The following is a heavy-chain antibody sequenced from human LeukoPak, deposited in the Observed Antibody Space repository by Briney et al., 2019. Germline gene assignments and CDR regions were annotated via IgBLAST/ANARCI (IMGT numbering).Heavy chain of an antibody. CDR2: IYYTGIT. J-gene: IGHJ6*02. V-gene: IGHV4-39*07. Sequence: SETLSLTCTVFGGSISSSGYYWGWIRQPPGKGLEWLGSIYYTGITDYKPSLKSRVTISVDTFKNQFSLKLSSVTAADTAVYYCARVGITMVRGVIYYYYGMDVWGQGTTVTVSS. CDR3: ARVGITMVRGVIYYYYGMDV. CDR1: GGSISSSGYY. D-gene: IGHD3-10*01.